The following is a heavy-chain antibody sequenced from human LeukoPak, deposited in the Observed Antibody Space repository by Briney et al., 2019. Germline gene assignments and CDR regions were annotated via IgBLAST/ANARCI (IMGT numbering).Heavy chain of an antibody. CDR3: AKASYGLIDY. V-gene: IGHV3-23*01. J-gene: IGHJ4*02. CDR2: ITSSGAAT. CDR1: GFTFSSYA. Sequence: HPGGSLRLSCAASGFTFSSYAMSWVRQAPGKGLEWVSSITSSGAATYYADSVKGRFTISRDNSDNTLYLQMNSLRAEDTAVYYCAKASYGLIDYWGQGTLVTVSS. D-gene: IGHD3-10*01.